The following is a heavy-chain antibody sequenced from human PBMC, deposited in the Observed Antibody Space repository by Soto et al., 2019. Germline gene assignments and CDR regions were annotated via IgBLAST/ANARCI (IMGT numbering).Heavy chain of an antibody. V-gene: IGHV4-30-4*01. CDR3: ARGDSSGYYYGYPGDSDI. J-gene: IGHJ6*04. CDR1: GGSISSGDYY. Sequence: TVSGGSISSGDYYWSWIRQPPGKGLEWIGYIYYSGSTYYNPSLKSRVTISVDTSKNQFSLKLSSVTAADTAVYYCARGDSSGYYYGYPGDSDISGKGTTVTVSS. CDR2: IYYSGST. D-gene: IGHD3-22*01.